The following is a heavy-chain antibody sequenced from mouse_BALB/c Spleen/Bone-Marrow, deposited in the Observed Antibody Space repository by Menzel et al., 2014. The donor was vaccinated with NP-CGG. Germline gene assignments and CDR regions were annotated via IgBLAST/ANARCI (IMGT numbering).Heavy chain of an antibody. CDR1: GYSFTGYF. CDR3: GGVTTVVAKNYYYAMDY. Sequence: EVNVVESGPELVKPGASVKISCKASGYSFTGYFMNWVKQSHGKSLEWIGRINPYNGDTFYNQKFKGKATLTVDKSSSTAHMELLSLTSEDSAVYCCGGVTTVVAKNYYYAMDYWGQGTSVTVSS. V-gene: IGHV1-37*01. D-gene: IGHD1-1*01. J-gene: IGHJ4*01. CDR2: INPYNGDT.